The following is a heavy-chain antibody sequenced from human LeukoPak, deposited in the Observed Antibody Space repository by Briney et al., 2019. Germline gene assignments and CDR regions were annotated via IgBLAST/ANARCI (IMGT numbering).Heavy chain of an antibody. CDR3: VKDRGNHVTDY. CDR2: ICYSGNT. Sequence: SSETLSLTCTVSGGSMSSSTCYWGWIRQPPGKGLEWIGTICYSGNTFYNPSLQSRVTISVDTSRNQFSLKLSSVTAADTAVYYCVKDRGNHVTDYWGRGTLVTVSS. D-gene: IGHD1-14*01. J-gene: IGHJ4*02. CDR1: GGSMSSSTCY. V-gene: IGHV4-39*07.